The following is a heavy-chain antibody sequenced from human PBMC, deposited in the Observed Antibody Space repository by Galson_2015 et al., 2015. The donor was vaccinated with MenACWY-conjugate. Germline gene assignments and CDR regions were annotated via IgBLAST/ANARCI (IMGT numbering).Heavy chain of an antibody. Sequence: QSGAEVKKPGESLTISCKGSGYSFTNYWIACVRQMPGKGLEWVGLIDPVNSNIRYSSSFQGRVTISADESISTAYLQWSSLKASDTAMYYCARHPPGGRGMDVWGRGTTVTVSS. J-gene: IGHJ6*02. D-gene: IGHD1-26*01. CDR3: ARHPPGGRGMDV. CDR2: IDPVNSNI. CDR1: GYSFTNYW. V-gene: IGHV5-51*01.